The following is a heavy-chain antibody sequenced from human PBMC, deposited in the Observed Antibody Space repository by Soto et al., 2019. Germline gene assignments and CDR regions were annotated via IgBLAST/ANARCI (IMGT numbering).Heavy chain of an antibody. D-gene: IGHD3-3*01. CDR3: ARDSHDFWSGIDAFDI. V-gene: IGHV4-59*12. CDR2: IYYSGST. J-gene: IGHJ3*02. Sequence: SETLSLTCTVSGGSISSYYWSWIRQPPGKGLEWIGYIYYSGSTNYNPSLKSRVTISVDTSKNQFSLQLSSVTAADTAVYYCARDSHDFWSGIDAFDIWGQGTTVTVSS. CDR1: GGSISSYY.